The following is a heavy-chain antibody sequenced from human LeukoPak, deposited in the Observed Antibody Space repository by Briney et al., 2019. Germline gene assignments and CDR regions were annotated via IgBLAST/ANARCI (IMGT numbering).Heavy chain of an antibody. CDR3: ARDHYHKIHSVMVTAPDY. CDR2: INPTGGST. V-gene: IGHV1-46*01. D-gene: IGHD2-21*02. CDR1: GYTFTSYY. J-gene: IGHJ4*02. Sequence: ASVKVSCKASGYTFTSYYMHWVRQAPGEGLEWMGVINPTGGSTSYAQKFQGRVTMTRDTSTSTVYMELSSLRSEDTAVYYCARDHYHKIHSVMVTAPDYWGQGTLVIVSS.